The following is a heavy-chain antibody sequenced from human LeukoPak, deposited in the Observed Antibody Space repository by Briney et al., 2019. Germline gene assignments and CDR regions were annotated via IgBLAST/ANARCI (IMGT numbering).Heavy chain of an antibody. J-gene: IGHJ5*02. Sequence: ASVKVSCKASGYTFSSYDINWVRQATGQGLEWMGWMNPNSGNTGYAQKFQGRVTMTRNTSTSTAYMELSSLRSEDTAVYYCARAGYCSSTNCYRRSSGWFDPWGQGTLVTVSS. CDR1: GYTFSSYD. CDR3: ARAGYCSSTNCYRRSSGWFDP. V-gene: IGHV1-8*01. D-gene: IGHD2-2*03. CDR2: MNPNSGNT.